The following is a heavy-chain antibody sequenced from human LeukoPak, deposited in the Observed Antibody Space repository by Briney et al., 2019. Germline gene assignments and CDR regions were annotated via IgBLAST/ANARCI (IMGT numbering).Heavy chain of an antibody. V-gene: IGHV3-11*04. D-gene: IGHD2-15*01. CDR3: ARARRYCSGGSCYWFDP. Sequence: PGGSLRLSCVASGFTFSDYYMSWIRQAPGKGLEWVSYISSSGSTIYYADSVKGRFTISRDNAKNSLYLQMNSLRAEDTAVYYCARARRYCSGGSCYWFDPWGQGTLVTVSS. J-gene: IGHJ5*02. CDR1: GFTFSDYY. CDR2: ISSSGSTI.